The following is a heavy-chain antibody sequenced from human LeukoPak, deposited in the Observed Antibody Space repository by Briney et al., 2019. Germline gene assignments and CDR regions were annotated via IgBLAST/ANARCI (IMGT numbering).Heavy chain of an antibody. CDR1: GYTFTSYA. D-gene: IGHD1-26*01. CDR2: INTNTGTT. Sequence: ASVKVSCKASGYTFTSYAINWVRQAPGQGLEWMGWINTNTGTTTYAQGFTGRFVFSLDTSVTTSYLQISRLQAEDSAIYYCARDPQGLVGAYSWFDPWGQGTLVTVSS. CDR3: ARDPQGLVGAYSWFDP. V-gene: IGHV7-4-1*02. J-gene: IGHJ5*02.